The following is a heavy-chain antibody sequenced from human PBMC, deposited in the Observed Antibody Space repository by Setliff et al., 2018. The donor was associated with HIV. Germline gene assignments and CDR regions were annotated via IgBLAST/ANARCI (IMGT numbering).Heavy chain of an antibody. CDR1: GVSISDTNYY. Sequence: SETLSLTCIVSGVSISDTNYYWGWMRQAPGKGLEWIGTIYQSGTTFYNPSLKGRLTISVDTSKNHFSLKLTSVTAADTAVYYCGGAAPRSGQGSIDYWGQGSLVTVSS. CDR2: IYQSGTT. V-gene: IGHV4-39*02. J-gene: IGHJ4*02. D-gene: IGHD1-26*01. CDR3: GGAAPRSGQGSIDY.